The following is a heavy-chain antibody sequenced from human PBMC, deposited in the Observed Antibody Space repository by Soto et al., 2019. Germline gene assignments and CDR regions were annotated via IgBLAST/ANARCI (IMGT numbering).Heavy chain of an antibody. CDR2: IYYSGST. CDR1: GGSVSSGSYY. V-gene: IGHV4-61*01. CDR3: VRMRSGSYYTHRVDFDI. D-gene: IGHD3-10*01. Sequence: SETLSLTCTVSGGSVSSGSYYWSWIRQPPGKGLEWIGYIYYSGSTNYNPSLKSRVTISVDTSKNQFSLKLSSVTAADTAVYYCVRMRSGSYYTHRVDFDIWGQGTMVTVSS. J-gene: IGHJ3*02.